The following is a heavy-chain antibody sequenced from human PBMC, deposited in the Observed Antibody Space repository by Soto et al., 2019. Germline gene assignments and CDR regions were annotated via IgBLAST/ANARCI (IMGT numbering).Heavy chain of an antibody. Sequence: LSLTCTVSGASITTSSYYWGWIRQPPGKGLEWIGNMYYSGTTYYSPSLESRVTISVDTSKNQFSLKLNSVTAADTAVYYCARDKAYYDSSGYTDRWFDPWGQGTLVTVSS. V-gene: IGHV4-39*07. D-gene: IGHD3-22*01. CDR2: MYYSGTT. J-gene: IGHJ5*02. CDR1: GASITTSSYY. CDR3: ARDKAYYDSSGYTDRWFDP.